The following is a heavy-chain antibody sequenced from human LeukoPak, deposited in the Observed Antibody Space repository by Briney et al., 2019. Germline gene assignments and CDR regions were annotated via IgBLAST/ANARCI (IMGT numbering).Heavy chain of an antibody. V-gene: IGHV1-46*01. D-gene: IGHD2-15*01. CDR3: ARGGPYCSGGTCYSWPLDY. Sequence: ASVKVSCKASGYTFTSYYMHWVRQAPGQGLEWMTIINPSGGSTSYAQKFQGRVTMTRDMSTSTVYMELSSLRSEDTAIYYCARGGPYCSGGTCYSWPLDYWGQGTLVTVSS. CDR2: INPSGGST. J-gene: IGHJ4*02. CDR1: GYTFTSYY.